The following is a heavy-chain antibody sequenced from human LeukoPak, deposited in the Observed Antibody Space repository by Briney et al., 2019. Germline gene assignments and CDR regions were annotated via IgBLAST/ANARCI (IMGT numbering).Heavy chain of an antibody. CDR3: AKAFEKYYFDY. V-gene: IGHV3-23*01. J-gene: IGHJ4*02. CDR2: ISGSGGRT. CDR1: EFTFSSYA. Sequence: PGGSLRLSCAASEFTFSSYAMSWVRQAPGKGLEWVSAISGSGGRTYYAESVKGRFTISRDNSKNTLYLQMNSLRAEDTAVYYCAKAFEKYYFDYWGQGTLVTVSS. D-gene: IGHD3-16*01.